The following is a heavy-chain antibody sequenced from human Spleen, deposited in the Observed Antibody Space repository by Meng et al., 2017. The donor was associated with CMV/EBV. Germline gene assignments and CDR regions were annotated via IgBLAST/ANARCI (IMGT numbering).Heavy chain of an antibody. Sequence: GESLKISCAASGFTFSTYPMTWVRQAPGKGLEGVSYISSSGTTTYYADSVKGRFTISRDNAKNLLYLQMNSLRAEDTAMYYCARDHPHDSSSDSWGQGTLVTVSS. CDR2: ISSSGTTT. V-gene: IGHV3-48*04. D-gene: IGHD3-22*01. CDR3: ARDHPHDSSSDS. J-gene: IGHJ4*02. CDR1: GFTFSTYP.